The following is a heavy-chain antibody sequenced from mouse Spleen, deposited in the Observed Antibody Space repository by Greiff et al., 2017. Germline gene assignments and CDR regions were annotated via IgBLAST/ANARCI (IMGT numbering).Heavy chain of an antibody. J-gene: IGHJ4*01. CDR3: AREGGNHPWAMDY. CDR2: IYPSDSET. V-gene: IGHV1-61*01. Sequence: QVQLQQPGAELVRPGSSVKLSCKASGYTFTSYWMDWVKQRPGQGLEWIGNIYPSDSETHYNQKFKDKATLTVDKSSSTAYMQLSSLTSEDSAVYYCAREGGNHPWAMDYWGQGTSVTVSS. CDR1: GYTFTSYW. D-gene: IGHD1-1*02.